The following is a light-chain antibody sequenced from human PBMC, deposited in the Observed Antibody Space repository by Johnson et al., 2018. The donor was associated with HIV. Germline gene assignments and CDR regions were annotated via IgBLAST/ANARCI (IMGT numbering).Light chain of an antibody. CDR1: NSNIGNNY. V-gene: IGLV1-51*02. J-gene: IGLJ1*01. CDR3: ATWETSLSTGGV. CDR2: EST. Sequence: QSVLTQPPSVSAAPGQKVTISCSGSNSNIGNNYVSWYQQLPGTAPKLLIYESTNRPSGIPGRFSGSKSGTSATLDITGLQTGDEADYYCATWETSLSTGGVFGTGTKVTVL.